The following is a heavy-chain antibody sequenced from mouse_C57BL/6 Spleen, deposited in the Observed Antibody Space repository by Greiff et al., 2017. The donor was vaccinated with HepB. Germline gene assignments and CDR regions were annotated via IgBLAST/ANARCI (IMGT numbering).Heavy chain of an antibody. Sequence: QVQLKQPGAELVRPGTSVKLSCKASGYTFTSYWMHWVKQRPGQGLEWIGVIDPSDSYTNYNQKFKGKATLTVDTSSSTAHMQLSSLTSEDSAVYYCAGGAYYGSSSYWYFDVWGTGTTVTVSS. CDR2: IDPSDSYT. J-gene: IGHJ1*03. CDR1: GYTFTSYW. D-gene: IGHD1-1*01. CDR3: AGGAYYGSSSYWYFDV. V-gene: IGHV1-59*01.